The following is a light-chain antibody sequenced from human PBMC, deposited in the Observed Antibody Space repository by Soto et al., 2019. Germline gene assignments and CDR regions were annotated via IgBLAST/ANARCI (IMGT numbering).Light chain of an antibody. Sequence: QSVLTQPPSVSAAPGQAVTISCSGSSSNIGIDFVSWYQHLPGTAPKLLIYEDNKRPSWIPDRFSGSKSGTLATLVITGLQTGDEADYYCGAWDISLSGGVLGGGTKLTVL. J-gene: IGLJ3*02. CDR1: SSNIGIDF. V-gene: IGLV1-51*02. CDR2: EDN. CDR3: GAWDISLSGGV.